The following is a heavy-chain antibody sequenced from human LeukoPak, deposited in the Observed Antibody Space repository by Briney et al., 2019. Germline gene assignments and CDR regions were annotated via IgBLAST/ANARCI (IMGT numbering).Heavy chain of an antibody. Sequence: SVKGSCKASGGTFSSYAISWVRQAPGQGLEWMGGIIPIFGTANYAQKFQGRVTITADESTSTAYMELSSLRSEDTAVYYCARDAVYYYYMDVWGKGTTVTVSS. J-gene: IGHJ6*03. V-gene: IGHV1-69*13. CDR1: GGTFSSYA. CDR3: ARDAVYYYYMDV. CDR2: IIPIFGTA.